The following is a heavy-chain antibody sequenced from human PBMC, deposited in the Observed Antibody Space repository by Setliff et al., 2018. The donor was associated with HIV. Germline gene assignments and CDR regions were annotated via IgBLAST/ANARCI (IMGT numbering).Heavy chain of an antibody. CDR3: ARDHYYGSGTYYRGGSGFDP. D-gene: IGHD3-10*01. J-gene: IGHJ5*02. V-gene: IGHV1-46*01. Sequence: ASVKVSCKASGYTFTSYYLSWVRQAPGQGLEWMGIINPSVGTTRYAHKFQGRVTMTRDTSTSTVYMELSSLRSEDTAVYYCARDHYYGSGTYYRGGSGFDPWGQGTLVTVSS. CDR1: GYTFTSYY. CDR2: INPSVGTT.